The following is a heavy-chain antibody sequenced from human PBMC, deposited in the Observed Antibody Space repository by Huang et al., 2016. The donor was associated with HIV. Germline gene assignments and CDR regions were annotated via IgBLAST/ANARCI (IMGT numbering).Heavy chain of an antibody. J-gene: IGHJ1*01. V-gene: IGHV3-30*03. CDR1: GFSFSNYG. CDR3: AWKGDSSGWEYFRH. D-gene: IGHD6-19*01. Sequence: QVQLVESGGGVVQPGRSLRLSCAASGFSFSNYGMHWVRQAPGRGLEWVSLKTYDGSNKNYTDSVKGRFSISRDNSKNTLYLQMNSLRAEDTAVYYCAWKGDSSGWEYFRHWGQGTLVTVSS. CDR2: KTYDGSNK.